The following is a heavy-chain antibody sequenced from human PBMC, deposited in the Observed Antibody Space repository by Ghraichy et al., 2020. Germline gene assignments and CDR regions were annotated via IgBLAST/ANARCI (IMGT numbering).Heavy chain of an antibody. CDR3: AKVDRPLLYWGWFDP. J-gene: IGHJ5*02. V-gene: IGHV3-9*01. Sequence: GGSLRLSCAASGFTFDDYAMHWVRQAPGKGLEWVSGISWNSGSIGYADSVKGRFTISRDNVKNSLYLQMNSLRAEDTALYYCAKVDRPLLYWGWFDPWGQGTLVTVSS. CDR2: ISWNSGSI. CDR1: GFTFDDYA. D-gene: IGHD2-2*02.